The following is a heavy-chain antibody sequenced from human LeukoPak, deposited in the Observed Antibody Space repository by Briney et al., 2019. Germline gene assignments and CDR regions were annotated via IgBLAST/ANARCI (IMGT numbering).Heavy chain of an antibody. V-gene: IGHV4-59*11. CDR3: ARRSVRGVSNY. D-gene: IGHD3-10*01. CDR1: GVSISTHY. Sequence: SETLSLTCNVSGVSISTHYWSWIRQSPGKGLEWIGYIYHNGITNYNPSLKSRVTISVDTSKNQFSLKLSSVTAADTAVYYCARRSVRGVSNYWGQGTLVTVSS. CDR2: IYHNGIT. J-gene: IGHJ4*02.